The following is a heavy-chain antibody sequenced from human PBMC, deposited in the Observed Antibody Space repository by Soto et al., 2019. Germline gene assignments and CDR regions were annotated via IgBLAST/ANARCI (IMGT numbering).Heavy chain of an antibody. V-gene: IGHV4-4*02. CDR2: IYHSGST. J-gene: IGHJ6*02. Sequence: QVQLQESGPGLVKPSGTLSLTCAVSGGSISSSNWWSWVRQPPGKGLEWIGEIYHSGSTNYNPCLKSRVTISVDKSKTQFSLRLSSVTAADTAVYYCASIAVAAPLFGYYYGMDVWGQGTTVTVSS. CDR1: GGSISSSNW. CDR3: ASIAVAAPLFGYYYGMDV. D-gene: IGHD6-19*01.